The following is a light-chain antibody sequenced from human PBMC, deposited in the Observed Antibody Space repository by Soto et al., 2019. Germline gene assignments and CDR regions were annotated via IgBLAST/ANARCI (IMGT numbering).Light chain of an antibody. CDR2: GAS. CDR3: QQYGTSAPIT. V-gene: IGKV3-20*01. Sequence: EIVLTQSPGTLSLSPGERATLSCRASQSVSSNYLAWYQQKPGQAPSLLIYGASSRATGIPDRFSGSGSGTDFTLTISRLEPEYFGMYYCQQYGTSAPITFGQGTRVEIE. CDR1: QSVSSNY. J-gene: IGKJ5*01.